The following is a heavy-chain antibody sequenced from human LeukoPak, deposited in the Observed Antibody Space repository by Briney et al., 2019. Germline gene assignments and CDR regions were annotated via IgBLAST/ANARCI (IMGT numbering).Heavy chain of an antibody. V-gene: IGHV1-69-2*01. CDR3: ATVSGCSGGSCPPPVDY. CDR1: GYTFTDYY. CDR2: VDPEDGET. Sequence: GASVKVSCKVSGYTFTDYYMHWVQQAPGKGLEWMRLVDPEDGETIYAEKFQGRVTITADTSTDTAYMELSSLRSEDTAVYHCATVSGCSGGSCPPPVDYWGQGTLVTVSS. J-gene: IGHJ4*02. D-gene: IGHD2-15*01.